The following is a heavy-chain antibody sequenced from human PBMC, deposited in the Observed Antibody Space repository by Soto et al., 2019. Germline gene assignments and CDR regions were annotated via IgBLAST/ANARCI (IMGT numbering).Heavy chain of an antibody. CDR3: ARLVWIGYALDY. CDR1: GGSISSSSYY. D-gene: IGHD5-12*01. CDR2: IYYSVST. Sequence: PSETLSLTCTVSGGSISSSSYYWGWIRHPPGKGLEWLGSIYYSVSTYYNPSLKSRDTISVVESKDQFSLKPIFVIAAETAVYYCARLVWIGYALDYWGQGTLVTVSS. V-gene: IGHV4-39*01. J-gene: IGHJ4*02.